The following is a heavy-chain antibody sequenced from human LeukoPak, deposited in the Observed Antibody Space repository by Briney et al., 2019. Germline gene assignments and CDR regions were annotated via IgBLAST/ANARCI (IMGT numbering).Heavy chain of an antibody. D-gene: IGHD3-22*01. CDR2: IIPSLGIA. CDR3: ARDYYDSSGYPLNWFDP. V-gene: IGHV1-69*04. J-gene: IGHJ5*02. CDR1: GGTFSSYA. Sequence: ASVKVSCKASGGTFSSYAISWVRQAPGQGLEWMGRIIPSLGIANYAQKFQGRVTITADKSTSTAYMELSSLRSEDTAVYYCARDYYDSSGYPLNWFDPWGQGTLVTVSS.